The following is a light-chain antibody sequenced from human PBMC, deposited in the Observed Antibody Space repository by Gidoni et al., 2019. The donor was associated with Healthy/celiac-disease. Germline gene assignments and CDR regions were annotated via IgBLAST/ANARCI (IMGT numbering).Light chain of an antibody. V-gene: IGKV1-33*01. J-gene: IGKJ1*01. CDR2: DAS. CDR3: QQYDNLPWT. Sequence: DIQMTQSPSSLSASVGDRVTITCQASQDISNYLTWYQQKPGKAPKLLIYDASNLETGVPSRFSGSGSGTDFTFTISSQQPEDIATYYCQQYDNLPWTFGQGTKVEIK. CDR1: QDISNY.